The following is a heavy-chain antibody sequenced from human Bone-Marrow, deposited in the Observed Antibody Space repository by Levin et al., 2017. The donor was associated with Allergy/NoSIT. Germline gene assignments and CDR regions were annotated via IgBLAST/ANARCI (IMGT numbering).Heavy chain of an antibody. D-gene: IGHD2-2*01. CDR3: ASVSRASWRAFDI. J-gene: IGHJ3*02. V-gene: IGHV3-53*01. Sequence: GGSLRLSCAVSGFTVSDNYMSWLRHAPGKGLEWVSIMYAGGSIYYADSVKGRFTISRDNSKNTLSLQMNSLRVEDTAVYYCASVSRASWRAFDIWGQGTMVTVSS. CDR2: MYAGGSI. CDR1: GFTVSDNY.